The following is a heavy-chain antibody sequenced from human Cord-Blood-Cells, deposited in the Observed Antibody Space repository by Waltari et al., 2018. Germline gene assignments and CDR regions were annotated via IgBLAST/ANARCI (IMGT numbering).Heavy chain of an antibody. CDR1: GGSFSGYY. D-gene: IGHD3-9*01. CDR3: ARGQLTGNWFDP. CDR2: INHSGST. V-gene: IGHV4-34*01. Sequence: QVQLQQWGAGLLKPSETLSLTCAVHGGSFSGYYWSWIRQPPGKGLEWIGEINHSGSTNYNPSLKSRVTISVDTSKNQFSLKLSSVTAADTAVYYCARGQLTGNWFDPWGQGTLVTVSS. J-gene: IGHJ5*02.